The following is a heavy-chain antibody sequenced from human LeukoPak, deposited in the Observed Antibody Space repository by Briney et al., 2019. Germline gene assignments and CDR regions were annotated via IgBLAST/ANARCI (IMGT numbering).Heavy chain of an antibody. CDR2: INHSGST. Sequence: KPSETLSLTCAAYGGSFSGYYWSWIRQPPGKGLEWIGEINHSGSTNYNPSLKSRVTISVDTSKNQFSLKLSSVTAADTAVYYCARASNSYGYVLKFDYWGQGTLVTVSS. D-gene: IGHD5-18*01. CDR1: GGSFSGYY. J-gene: IGHJ4*02. V-gene: IGHV4-34*01. CDR3: ARASNSYGYVLKFDY.